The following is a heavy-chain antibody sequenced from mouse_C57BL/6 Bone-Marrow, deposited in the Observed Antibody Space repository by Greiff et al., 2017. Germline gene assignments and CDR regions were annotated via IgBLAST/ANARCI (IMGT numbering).Heavy chain of an antibody. D-gene: IGHD1-1*01. J-gene: IGHJ4*01. V-gene: IGHV2-9-1*01. CDR2: IWTGGGT. CDR3: ASPLYGSSFPYAMDY. CDR1: GFSLTSYA. Sequence: VKLMESGPGLVAPSQSLSITCTVSGFSLTSYAISWVRQPPGKGLEWLGVIWTGGGTNYNSALKSRLSISKDNSKSQVFLKMNSLQTDDTARYYCASPLYGSSFPYAMDYWGQGTSVTVSS.